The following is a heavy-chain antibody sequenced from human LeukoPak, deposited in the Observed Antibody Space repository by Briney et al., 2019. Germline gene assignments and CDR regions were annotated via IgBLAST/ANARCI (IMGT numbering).Heavy chain of an antibody. Sequence: GGSLRLSCAASGFTFSDYNMRWIRQAPGKGLEWVSGISGSGGSTYYADSVKGRFTISRDNSKNTLYLQMNSLRAEDTAVYYCAKEGKTRNWNYFQAKPVYWGQGTLVTVSS. CDR1: GFTFSDYN. CDR3: AKEGKTRNWNYFQAKPVY. CDR2: ISGSGGST. D-gene: IGHD1-20*01. V-gene: IGHV3-23*01. J-gene: IGHJ4*02.